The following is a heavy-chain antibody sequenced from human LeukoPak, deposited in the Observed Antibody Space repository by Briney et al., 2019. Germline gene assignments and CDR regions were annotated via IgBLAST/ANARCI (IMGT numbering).Heavy chain of an antibody. D-gene: IGHD1-26*01. CDR3: ARGAGPRLLFDY. J-gene: IGHJ4*02. CDR2: VFYGGST. Sequence: SETLSLTCTVSGGSISSSGYFWAWIRQPPGKGLEWIGSVFYGGSTYYNPSLKSRVTMSVDTSKNQFSLNLSSVTAADTAVYYCARGAGPRLLFDYWGQGTLVTVSS. V-gene: IGHV4-39*01. CDR1: GGSISSSGYF.